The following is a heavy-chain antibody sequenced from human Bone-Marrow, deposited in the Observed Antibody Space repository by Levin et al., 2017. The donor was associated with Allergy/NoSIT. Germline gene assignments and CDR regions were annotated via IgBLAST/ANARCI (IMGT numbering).Heavy chain of an antibody. CDR1: GFTVSSNY. D-gene: IGHD5-18*01. Sequence: GGSLRLSCAASGFTVSSNYMSWVRQAPGKGLEWVSVIYSGGSTYYADSVKGRFTISRDNSKNTLYLQMNSLRAEDTAVYYCARDFGQRIQLWSWGQGTLVTVSS. V-gene: IGHV3-66*01. J-gene: IGHJ4*02. CDR3: ARDFGQRIQLWS. CDR2: IYSGGST.